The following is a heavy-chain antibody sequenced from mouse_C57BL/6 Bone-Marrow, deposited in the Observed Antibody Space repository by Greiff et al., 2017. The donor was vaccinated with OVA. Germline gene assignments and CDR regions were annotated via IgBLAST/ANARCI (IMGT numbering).Heavy chain of an antibody. Sequence: QVQLQQSGAELARPGASVKLSCKASGYTFTSSGISWVKQRTGQGLEWIGEIYPRSGNTYYNEKFKGKATLTADKSSSTAYMELRNLTTEDSAVYFSARGDYGSSYAAYFDYWGQGTTLTVSS. V-gene: IGHV1-81*01. CDR1: GYTFTSSG. D-gene: IGHD1-1*01. CDR3: ARGDYGSSYAAYFDY. CDR2: IYPRSGNT. J-gene: IGHJ2*01.